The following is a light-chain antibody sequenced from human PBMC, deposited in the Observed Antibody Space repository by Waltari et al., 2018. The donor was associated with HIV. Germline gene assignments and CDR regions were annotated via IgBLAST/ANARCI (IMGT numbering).Light chain of an antibody. CDR2: KAS. CDR3: QQYNSYPWT. J-gene: IGKJ1*01. Sequence: DIQMTQSPSTLSASVRDRVTITCRASQSLSHWLAWYLQKPGKAPKLRIYKASRLESGGPSRFSCSGSGTEFTLTISSLHPDDFATYYWQQYNSYPWTFGQGTKVEIE. V-gene: IGKV1-5*03. CDR1: QSLSHW.